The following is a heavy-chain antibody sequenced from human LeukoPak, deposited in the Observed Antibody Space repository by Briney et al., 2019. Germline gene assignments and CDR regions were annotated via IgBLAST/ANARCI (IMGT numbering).Heavy chain of an antibody. Sequence: ASVKVSCKASGYTFTSYYMHWVRQAPGQGLEWMGIINPSGGSTSYAQKFQGRVTMTRDTSTSTVYMGLSSLRSEDTAVYYCARESRITFGGVIVTNFDYWGQGTRVTVSS. CDR2: INPSGGST. J-gene: IGHJ4*02. D-gene: IGHD3-16*02. CDR3: ARESRITFGGVIVTNFDY. V-gene: IGHV1-46*01. CDR1: GYTFTSYY.